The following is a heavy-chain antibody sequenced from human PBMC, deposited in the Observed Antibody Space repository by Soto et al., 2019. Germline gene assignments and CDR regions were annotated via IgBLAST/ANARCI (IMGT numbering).Heavy chain of an antibody. CDR3: ARTPSGYCSSTSCYGNYYYYGMDV. CDR1: GGSINSYY. D-gene: IGHD2-2*03. CDR2: IYYSGST. Sequence: ASETLSLTCPFSGGSINSYYWSWIPQPPGKGLEWIGDIYYSGSTNYNPSLKSRVTISVDTSKNQFSLKLSSVTAADTAVYYCARTPSGYCSSTSCYGNYYYYGMDVWGQGTTVTVSS. J-gene: IGHJ6*02. V-gene: IGHV4-59*01.